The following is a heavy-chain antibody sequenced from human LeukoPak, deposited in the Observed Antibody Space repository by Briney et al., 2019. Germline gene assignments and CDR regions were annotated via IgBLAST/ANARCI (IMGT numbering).Heavy chain of an antibody. Sequence: SETLSLTCSVSNYSISRTYHWGWIRQPPGKGLEWIGTIYHSGTTYYSPSLKSRVTISIHTSKNQFSLRLTSVTTADTAVYYCATMMYGSGNYYNSDYWGQGTLVTVSS. CDR3: ATMMYGSGNYYNSDY. V-gene: IGHV4-38-2*02. CDR1: NYSISRTYH. J-gene: IGHJ4*02. CDR2: IYHSGTT. D-gene: IGHD3-10*01.